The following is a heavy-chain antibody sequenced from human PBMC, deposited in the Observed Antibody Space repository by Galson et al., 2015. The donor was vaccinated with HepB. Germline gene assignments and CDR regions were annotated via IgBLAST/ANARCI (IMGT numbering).Heavy chain of an antibody. CDR3: ARIIEGAVYFDY. V-gene: IGHV2-70*11. CDR1: GFSLTTRGMC. J-gene: IGHJ4*02. CDR2: VDWDDDK. Sequence: PALVKPTQTLTLTCTFSGFSLTTRGMCVTWIRQPPGKALEWLARVDWDDDKYFNTSLKTMLTISKDTSKNQVVLTMTNMDPVDTATYFCARIIEGAVYFDYWGQGTLVTVSS.